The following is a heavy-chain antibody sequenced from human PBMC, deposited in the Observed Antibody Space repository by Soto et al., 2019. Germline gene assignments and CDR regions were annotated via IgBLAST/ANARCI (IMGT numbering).Heavy chain of an antibody. CDR2: ICYSGSA. Sequence: SETLSLTCTVSGGSISSSNLCWGWIRQPPGKGLEWIGSICYSGSAYYNPSLKSRVTISVDTSKNQFSLKMSSVTAADTAVYYCARDQYSSSWFGTKRDYYYYGMDVWGQGTTVTVS. V-gene: IGHV4-39*02. CDR1: GGSISSSNLC. CDR3: ARDQYSSSWFGTKRDYYYYGMDV. J-gene: IGHJ6*02. D-gene: IGHD6-13*01.